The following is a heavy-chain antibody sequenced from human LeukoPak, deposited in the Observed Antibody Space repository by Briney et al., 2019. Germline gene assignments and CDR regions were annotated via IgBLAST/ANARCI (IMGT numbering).Heavy chain of an antibody. CDR2: IYSGGST. CDR1: GFPVSSNY. J-gene: IGHJ4*02. D-gene: IGHD3-22*01. Sequence: GGSLRLSCAASGFPVSSNYMAWVRQAPGKGLEWLSVIYSGGSTYHADSVEGRFTISRDNSKNTLSLQMNSLRAEDTAVYYCARGGGKSSGYFDFWGQGTPVTVSS. V-gene: IGHV3-53*01. CDR3: ARGGGKSSGYFDF.